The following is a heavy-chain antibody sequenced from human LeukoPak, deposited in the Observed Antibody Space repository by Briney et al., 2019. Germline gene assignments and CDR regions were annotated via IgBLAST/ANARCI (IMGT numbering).Heavy chain of an antibody. CDR3: ARDILWFGELTSDY. V-gene: IGHV4-39*07. CDR1: GGSISSSSYY. J-gene: IGHJ4*02. Sequence: PSETLSLTCTVSGGSISSSSYYWGWIRQPPGKGLEWIGSIYYSGSTYYNPSLKSRVTISVDTSKNQFSLKLSSVTAADTAVYYCARDILWFGELTSDYWGQGTLVTVSS. CDR2: IYYSGST. D-gene: IGHD3-10*01.